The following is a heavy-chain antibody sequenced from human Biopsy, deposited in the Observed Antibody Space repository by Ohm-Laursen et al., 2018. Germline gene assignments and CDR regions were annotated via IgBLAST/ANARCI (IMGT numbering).Heavy chain of an antibody. V-gene: IGHV1-18*01. D-gene: IGHD5/OR15-5a*01. CDR3: ARVTLPLYLDY. Sequence: SSVKVSCKASGYSFTSYGIGWVRQAPGEGLEWMGRISGYNGNTNYAQKFQGRVTMTADTSTSTVYMEVRGLRSDDTAVYYCARVTLPLYLDYWGQGTRVSVSS. CDR1: GYSFTSYG. J-gene: IGHJ4*02. CDR2: ISGYNGNT.